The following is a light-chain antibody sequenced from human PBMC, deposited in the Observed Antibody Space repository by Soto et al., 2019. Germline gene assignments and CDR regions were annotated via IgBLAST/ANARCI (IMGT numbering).Light chain of an antibody. J-gene: IGKJ1*01. Sequence: DTQMTQSPSTVSASVGDRITITCRASQNIQRWLAWYQQKPGKAPKLLIYKASSLERGVPSRFSARGAGVEFTLNISSVQPEDFATYHCLQYDSDWTFGQGTKVQIK. CDR3: LQYDSDWT. CDR2: KAS. V-gene: IGKV1-5*03. CDR1: QNIQRW.